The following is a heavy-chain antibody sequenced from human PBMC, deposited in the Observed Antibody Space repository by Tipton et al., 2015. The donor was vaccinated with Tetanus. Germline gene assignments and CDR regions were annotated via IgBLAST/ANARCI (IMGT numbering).Heavy chain of an antibody. CDR2: INQRGT. V-gene: IGHV4-34*01. CDR3: AILPKHWQAPRGAP. D-gene: IGHD1-1*01. J-gene: IGHJ5*02. Sequence: TLSLTYAVSGGSSSSFYWSWIWQPPGGGLEWIGEINQRGTTYNPSLNRRATISVDSSATELSLSLSSVTAADTAVYFCAILPKHWQAPRGAPWGQGVLVTVSS. CDR1: GGSSSSFY.